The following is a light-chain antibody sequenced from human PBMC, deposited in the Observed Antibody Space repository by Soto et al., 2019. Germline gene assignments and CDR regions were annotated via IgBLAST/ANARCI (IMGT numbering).Light chain of an antibody. Sequence: IVMTQSPATLSVSPGERATLSCRASQSISTNLAWDQQRPGQAPGLLIYGASTRATGLPARFSGSGSGTEFTLTISSLQPDDFATYYCQQYNSYTWTFGQGTKVDIK. J-gene: IGKJ1*01. CDR1: QSISTN. V-gene: IGKV3-15*01. CDR3: QQYNSYTWT. CDR2: GAS.